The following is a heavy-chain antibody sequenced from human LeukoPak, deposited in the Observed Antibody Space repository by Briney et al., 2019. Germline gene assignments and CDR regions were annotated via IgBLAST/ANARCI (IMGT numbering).Heavy chain of an antibody. CDR1: GYSFPIYW. CDR3: ARRQRGNGYNENYFDY. Sequence: GESLKISCKASGYSFPIYWIGWVRQMPGKGLEWMGIIYPGNSDTRYSPSFQGQVTISADKSISTAYLQWSSLKASDTAMYYCARRQRGNGYNENYFDYWGQGTLVTVSS. D-gene: IGHD5-24*01. V-gene: IGHV5-51*01. CDR2: IYPGNSDT. J-gene: IGHJ4*02.